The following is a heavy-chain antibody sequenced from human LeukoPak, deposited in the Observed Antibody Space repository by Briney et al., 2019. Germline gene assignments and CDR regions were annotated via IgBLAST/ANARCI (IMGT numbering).Heavy chain of an antibody. V-gene: IGHV1-18*01. D-gene: IGHD3/OR15-3a*01. CDR2: ISTYNGNT. Sequence: ASVKVSCTASGDTFNSYGIYWVRQAPGQGLEWMGWISTYNGNTNYAQEFLGRVTMTTDTSTSTVYMELRSLRSDDTAIYYCARGTDYYPLDYWGQGALVTVSS. J-gene: IGHJ4*02. CDR1: GDTFNSYG. CDR3: ARGTDYYPLDY.